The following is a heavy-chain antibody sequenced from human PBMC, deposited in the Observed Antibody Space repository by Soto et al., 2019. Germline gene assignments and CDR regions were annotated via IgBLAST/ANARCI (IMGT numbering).Heavy chain of an antibody. J-gene: IGHJ4*02. CDR1: GGSFSGYY. D-gene: IGHD3-9*01. V-gene: IGHV4-34*01. CDR2: INHSGST. Sequence: SETLSLTCAVYGGSFSGYYWSWIRQPPGKGLEWIGEINHSGSTNYNPSLKSRVTISVDTSKNQFSLKLSSVTAADTAVYYCARAPSLDYDILTGPYYFDYWGQGTLVTVS. CDR3: ARAPSLDYDILTGPYYFDY.